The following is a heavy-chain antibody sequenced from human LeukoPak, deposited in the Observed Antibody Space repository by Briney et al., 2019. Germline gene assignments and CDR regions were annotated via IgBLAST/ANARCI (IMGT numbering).Heavy chain of an antibody. CDR1: GYSFTSYW. CDR3: ARQISYYDSSGYYYIFDY. Sequence: GESLKISCKGSGYSFTSYWIGWVRQMPGKGLEWMGIIYPGDSDTRYSPSFQGQVTISADKSISTAYLQWSSLKASDTAMYYCARQISYYDSSGYYYIFDYWGQGTLVTVSS. J-gene: IGHJ4*02. V-gene: IGHV5-51*01. CDR2: IYPGDSDT. D-gene: IGHD3-22*01.